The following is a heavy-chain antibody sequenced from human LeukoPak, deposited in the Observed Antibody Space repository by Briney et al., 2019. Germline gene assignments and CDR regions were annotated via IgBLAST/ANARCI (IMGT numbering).Heavy chain of an antibody. CDR2: IYGGGDT. J-gene: IGHJ6*02. CDR3: AREGPYYGMDV. Sequence: PGGSLRLSCKASGFTVSNNNMTWVRRAPGKGREWVSTIYGGGDTYYEDSVKGRFTISRDNSRNTLHLQLNSLRVEDTAQYYCAREGPYYGMDVWGQGTTVTVS. CDR1: GFTVSNNN. D-gene: IGHD2-21*01. V-gene: IGHV3-53*01.